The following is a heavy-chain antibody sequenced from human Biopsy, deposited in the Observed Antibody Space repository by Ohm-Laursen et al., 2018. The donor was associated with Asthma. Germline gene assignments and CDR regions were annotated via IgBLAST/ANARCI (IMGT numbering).Heavy chain of an antibody. CDR3: ARKIAARGGMGV. D-gene: IGHD6-6*01. V-gene: IGHV3-33*01. J-gene: IGHJ6*02. CDR1: GTTFSTYG. Sequence: SLRLSCAASGTTFSTYGMHWVRQAPGKGLEWVSFIWYDGRKKTYADSVKGRFTISRDNSKNTLYLQMNSLRAEDTAVYYCARKIAARGGMGVWGQGTTVTVSS. CDR2: IWYDGRKK.